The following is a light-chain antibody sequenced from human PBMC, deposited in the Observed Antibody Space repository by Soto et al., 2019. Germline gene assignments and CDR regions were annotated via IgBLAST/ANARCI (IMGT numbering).Light chain of an antibody. CDR1: QTVGNIY. V-gene: IGKV3-20*01. CDR3: QQYGTIPFT. J-gene: IGKJ3*01. Sequence: ELVLTQSPGTLSLYRGERATLSCRASQTVGNIYLGWYQQKPGQSPSLLISGTSNRDTGIPDRFSGSGSGTDFPLTIRRLAPEDFAVYYCQQYGTIPFTFGPGTKVHI. CDR2: GTS.